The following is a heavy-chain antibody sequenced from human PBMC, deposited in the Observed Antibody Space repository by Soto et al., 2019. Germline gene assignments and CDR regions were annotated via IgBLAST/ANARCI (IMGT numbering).Heavy chain of an antibody. Sequence: QVQLVESGGGVVQPGRSLRLSCAASGFTFSSYGMHWVRQAPGKGLEWVAVISYDGSNKYYADSVKGRFTISRDNSKNTLYLQMNSLRAEDTAVYYCAKVLLWFGEQGGMDVWGQGTTVTVSS. CDR3: AKVLLWFGEQGGMDV. J-gene: IGHJ6*02. V-gene: IGHV3-30*18. CDR1: GFTFSSYG. CDR2: ISYDGSNK. D-gene: IGHD3-10*01.